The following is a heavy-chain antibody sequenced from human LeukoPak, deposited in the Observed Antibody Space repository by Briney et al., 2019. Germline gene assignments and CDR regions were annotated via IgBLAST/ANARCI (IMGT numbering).Heavy chain of an antibody. Sequence: SETLSLTCAVYGGSFSGYYWSWIRQPPGKGLEWIGEINHSGSTNYNPSLKSRVTISVDTSKNQFSLKLSSVTAADTAVYYCARGLANYDYVWGSPLGDYWGQGTLVTVSS. CDR1: GGSFSGYY. V-gene: IGHV4-34*01. D-gene: IGHD3-16*01. J-gene: IGHJ4*02. CDR3: ARGLANYDYVWGSPLGDY. CDR2: INHSGST.